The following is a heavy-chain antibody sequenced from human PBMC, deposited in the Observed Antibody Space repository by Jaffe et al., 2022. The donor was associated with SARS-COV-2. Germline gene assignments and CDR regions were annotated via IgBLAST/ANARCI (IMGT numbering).Heavy chain of an antibody. J-gene: IGHJ6*02. V-gene: IGHV3-30*18. CDR2: ISYDGSNK. Sequence: QVQLVESGGGVVQPGRSLRLSCAASGFTFSSYGMHWVRQAPGKGLEWVAVISYDGSNKYYADSVKGRFTISRDNSKNTLYLQMNSLRAEDTAVYYCAKGPEMATRRDYYGMDVWGQGTTVTVSS. D-gene: IGHD5-12*01. CDR1: GFTFSSYG. CDR3: AKGPEMATRRDYYGMDV.